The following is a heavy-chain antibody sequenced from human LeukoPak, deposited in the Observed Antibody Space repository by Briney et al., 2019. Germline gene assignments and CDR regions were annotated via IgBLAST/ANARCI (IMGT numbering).Heavy chain of an antibody. CDR2: ISWNSGSI. CDR1: GFTFDDYA. J-gene: IGHJ4*02. CDR3: AKDFSYYDSSGLNDY. Sequence: GGSLRLSCTASGFTFDDYAMHWVRQAPGKGLEWVSGISWNSGSIGYADSVKGRFTISRDNAKNSLYLQMNSLRAEDTALYYCAKDFSYYDSSGLNDYWGQGTLVTVSS. D-gene: IGHD3-22*01. V-gene: IGHV3-9*01.